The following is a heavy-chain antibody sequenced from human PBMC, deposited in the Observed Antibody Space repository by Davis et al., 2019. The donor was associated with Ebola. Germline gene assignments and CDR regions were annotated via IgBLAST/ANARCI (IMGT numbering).Heavy chain of an antibody. V-gene: IGHV3-15*01. J-gene: IGHJ2*01. CDR3: TTLSTVTTMYFDL. D-gene: IGHD4-17*01. CDR1: GFTFSNAW. CDR2: IKSKTDGGTT. Sequence: GGSLRLSCAASGFTFSNAWMSWVRQAPGKGLEWIGRIKSKTDGGTTDYAAPVKGRFAMSRDDSKNTLYLQMSSLKIEDTAVYYCTTLSTVTTMYFDLWGRGTLVTVSS.